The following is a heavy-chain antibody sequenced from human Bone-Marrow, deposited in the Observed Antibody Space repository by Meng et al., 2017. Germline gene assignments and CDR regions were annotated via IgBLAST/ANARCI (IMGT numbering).Heavy chain of an antibody. CDR3: ARGIDGPMSGLDY. CDR1: GYTFTHYG. D-gene: IGHD2/OR15-2a*01. J-gene: IGHJ4*02. V-gene: IGHV7-4-1*02. CDR2: INTNTGNP. Sequence: SVKVSFKASGYTFTHYGLNWVRQAPGQGLEWMGWINTNTGNPTYAQGFTGRFVFSLDTSINTAYLQISSLKADDTAIYYCARGIDGPMSGLDYWGQGTLVTVSS.